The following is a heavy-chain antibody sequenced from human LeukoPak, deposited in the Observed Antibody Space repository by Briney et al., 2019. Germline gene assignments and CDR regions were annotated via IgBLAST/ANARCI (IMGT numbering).Heavy chain of an antibody. CDR3: AKDLSDYGDFPIDY. D-gene: IGHD4-17*01. CDR2: IWYDGSNK. J-gene: IGHJ4*02. V-gene: IGHV3-33*06. CDR1: GFTFSSYG. Sequence: PGGSLRLSCAASGFTFSSYGMHWVRQAPGKGLECVAVIWYDGSNKYYADSVKGRFTISRDNSKNTLYLQMNSLRAEDTAVYYCAKDLSDYGDFPIDYWGQGTLVTVSS.